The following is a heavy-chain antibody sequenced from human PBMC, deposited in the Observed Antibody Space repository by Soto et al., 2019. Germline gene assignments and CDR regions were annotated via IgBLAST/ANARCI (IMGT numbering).Heavy chain of an antibody. CDR1: GYTFTSYA. J-gene: IGHJ4*02. D-gene: IGHD2-21*02. Sequence: QVQLVQSGAEEKKPGASVKVSCKASGYTFTSYAMHWVRQAPGQRLEGMGWINAGNGNTKYSQKFQGRVTITRDTSATTAYMELSSLRSADTAVYYCATSIVVVTALAYWGQGTLVTVSS. CDR3: ATSIVVVTALAY. V-gene: IGHV1-3*05. CDR2: INAGNGNT.